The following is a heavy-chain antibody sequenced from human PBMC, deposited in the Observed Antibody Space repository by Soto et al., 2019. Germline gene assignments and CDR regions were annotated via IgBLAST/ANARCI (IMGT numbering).Heavy chain of an antibody. Sequence: GASVKVSCKASGYTFTSYAMHWVRQAPGQRLEWMGWINAGNGNTKYSQKFQGRVTITRDTSASTAYMELRSLRSDDTAVYYCARAYCSGGSCYGYFQHWGQGTLVTVSS. CDR3: ARAYCSGGSCYGYFQH. D-gene: IGHD2-15*01. J-gene: IGHJ1*01. CDR2: INAGNGNT. CDR1: GYTFTSYA. V-gene: IGHV1-3*01.